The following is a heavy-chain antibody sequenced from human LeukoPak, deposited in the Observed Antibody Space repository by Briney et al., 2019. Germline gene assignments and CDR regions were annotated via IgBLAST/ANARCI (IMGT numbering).Heavy chain of an antibody. J-gene: IGHJ3*02. CDR2: TWYDGSNK. V-gene: IGHV3-33*01. D-gene: IGHD3-10*01. CDR1: GFNLNDYG. Sequence: GGSLRLSCAASGFNLNDYGMHWVRQAPGKGLEWVAVTWYDGSNKFYADSVKGRFTISRDNSKNTLYLQVNSLRAEDTAVYYCARDWGRFHGSGSYDSFDIGGQGTMVTVSS. CDR3: ARDWGRFHGSGSYDSFDI.